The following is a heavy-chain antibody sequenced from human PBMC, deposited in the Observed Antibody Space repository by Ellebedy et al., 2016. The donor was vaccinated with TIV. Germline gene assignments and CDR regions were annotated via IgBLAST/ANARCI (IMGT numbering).Heavy chain of an antibody. CDR3: ARVYDSIDY. J-gene: IGHJ4*02. CDR1: GFTFSDYW. V-gene: IGHV3-7*01. D-gene: IGHD3-22*01. Sequence: PGGSLRLSCAASGFTFSDYWMSWVRQAPGKGLEWVANIKQDGSEKWYVDSVKGRFTISRDNAKNSLYLQMNSLRAEDTAVYYCARVYDSIDYWGQGTLVTVSS. CDR2: IKQDGSEK.